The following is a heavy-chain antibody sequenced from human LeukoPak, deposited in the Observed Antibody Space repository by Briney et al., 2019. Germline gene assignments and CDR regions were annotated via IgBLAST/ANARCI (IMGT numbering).Heavy chain of an antibody. CDR1: GYSISTGYY. J-gene: IGHJ4*02. CDR2: FYHGGST. Sequence: SETLSLTCTVSGYSISTGYYWDWIRQPPGKGLEWIGTFYHGGSTYYNPSLKSRVTISVDTSKNQFSLRLSSVTAADTAFYYCVRPGIVGATAFDYWGQGTLVTVSS. V-gene: IGHV4-38-2*02. D-gene: IGHD1-26*01. CDR3: VRPGIVGATAFDY.